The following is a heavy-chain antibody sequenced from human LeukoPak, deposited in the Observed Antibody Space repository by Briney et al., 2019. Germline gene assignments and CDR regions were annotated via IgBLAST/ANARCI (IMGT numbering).Heavy chain of an antibody. V-gene: IGHV4-39*07. D-gene: IGHD2-15*01. J-gene: IGHJ4*02. CDR2: IYYSGRA. Sequence: PSQTLSLTCTVSGGSISSSSYYWGWIRQPPGEGLEWIVSIYYSGRAYYNPSLKSRVTISVDTSKNQFSLKLSSVTAADTAVYYCARDYCSGGSCYSDYWGQGTLVTVSS. CDR1: GGSISSSSYY. CDR3: ARDYCSGGSCYSDY.